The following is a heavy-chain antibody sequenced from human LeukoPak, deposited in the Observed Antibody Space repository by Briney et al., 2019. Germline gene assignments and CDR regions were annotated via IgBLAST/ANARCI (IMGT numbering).Heavy chain of an antibody. Sequence: GGSLRLSCAASGFTFSSYGMHWVRQAPGKGLEWVAVISYDGSNKYYADSVKGRFTISRDNSRNTLYLQMNSLRTEDTAVYYCAKAPGLAVAGTDCWGQGTLGSASS. V-gene: IGHV3-30*18. J-gene: IGHJ4*02. D-gene: IGHD6-19*01. CDR2: ISYDGSNK. CDR3: AKAPGLAVAGTDC. CDR1: GFTFSSYG.